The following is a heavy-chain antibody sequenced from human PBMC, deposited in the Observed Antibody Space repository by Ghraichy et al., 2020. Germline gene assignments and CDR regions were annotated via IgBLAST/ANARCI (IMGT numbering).Heavy chain of an antibody. CDR1: GYSFSDYY. J-gene: IGHJ4*02. CDR2: INPNSGGT. D-gene: IGHD3-3*01. Sequence: ASVKVSCKTSGYSFSDYYIHWVRQAPGQGPEWMGWINPNSGGTKYAQRFQGRVTMTRDAPISTAYMELSSLRSDDTAVYYCARDPGYDFWSGYYTFDYWGQGNVVAVSS. V-gene: IGHV1-2*02. CDR3: ARDPGYDFWSGYYTFDY.